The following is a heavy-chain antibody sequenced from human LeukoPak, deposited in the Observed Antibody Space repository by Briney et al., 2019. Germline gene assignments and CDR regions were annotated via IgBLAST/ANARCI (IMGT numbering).Heavy chain of an antibody. V-gene: IGHV1-46*01. J-gene: IGHJ4*02. CDR1: GYTFTSYY. CDR3: ARGDYYDSSGYSHTDY. CDR2: INPSAGST. D-gene: IGHD3-22*01. Sequence: GASVKVSCKASGYTFTSYYIHWVRQAPGQGLEWMGIINPSAGSTSYAQKFQGRVTMTRDTSTNTVCMELSSLRSEDTAVYYCARGDYYDSSGYSHTDYWGQGTLVTVSS.